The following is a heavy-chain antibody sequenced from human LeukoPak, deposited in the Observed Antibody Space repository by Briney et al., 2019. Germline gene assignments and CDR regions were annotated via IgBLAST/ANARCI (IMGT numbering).Heavy chain of an antibody. J-gene: IGHJ4*02. CDR1: GFTFNTYW. Sequence: GGSLRLSCAASGFTFNTYWMHWVRQAPGKGLVWVARVNGEGTTTAYADSVKGRFIISRDNSKNTLYLQMNNLRAEDTAVYYCARDSDWILFDYWGQGTPVTVSS. CDR3: ARDSDWILFDY. D-gene: IGHD2-2*03. CDR2: VNGEGTTT. V-gene: IGHV3-74*03.